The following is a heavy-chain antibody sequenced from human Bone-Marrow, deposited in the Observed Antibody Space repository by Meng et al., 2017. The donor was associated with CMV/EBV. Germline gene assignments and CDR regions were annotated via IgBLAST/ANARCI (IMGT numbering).Heavy chain of an antibody. J-gene: IGHJ4*02. V-gene: IGHV4-59*01. D-gene: IGHD3-10*01. CDR3: ARADTLVRGGGGLDY. CDR2: IYYSGST. Sequence: SETLSLTCTVSGGSISSYYWSWIRQPPGKGLEWIGYIYYSGSTNYNPSLKSRVTISVDTSKNQFSLKLSSVTAGDTAVYYCARADTLVRGGGGLDYWGQGTLVTVSS. CDR1: GGSISSYY.